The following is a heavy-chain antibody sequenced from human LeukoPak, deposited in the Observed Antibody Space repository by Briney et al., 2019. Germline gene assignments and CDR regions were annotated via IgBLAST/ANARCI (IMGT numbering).Heavy chain of an antibody. J-gene: IGHJ4*02. V-gene: IGHV1-69*11. D-gene: IGHD5-18*01. CDR1: GGTFSSYA. CDR3: ARSVRGYEFSGDY. CDR2: IIPILGTA. Sequence: SVKVSCKASGGTFSSYAISWVRQAPGQGLEWMGRIIPILGTANYAQKFQGRVTITTDESTSTAYMELSSLRSEDTAVYYCARSVRGYEFSGDYWGQGTLVTVSS.